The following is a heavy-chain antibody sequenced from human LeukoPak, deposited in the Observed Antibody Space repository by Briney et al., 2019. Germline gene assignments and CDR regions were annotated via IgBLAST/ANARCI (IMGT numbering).Heavy chain of an antibody. CDR2: IIPIFGTA. CDR1: GGTFSSYA. CDR3: ARAPYGRKGHCSSTSCFRFYYYYGMDV. Sequence: GSSVKVSCKASGGTFSSYAISWVRQAPGQGLEWVGGIIPIFGTANYAQKFQGRVTITADESTSTAYMELSSLRSEDTAVYYCARAPYGRKGHCSSTSCFRFYYYYGMDVWGKGTTVTVSS. D-gene: IGHD2-2*01. V-gene: IGHV1-69*01. J-gene: IGHJ6*04.